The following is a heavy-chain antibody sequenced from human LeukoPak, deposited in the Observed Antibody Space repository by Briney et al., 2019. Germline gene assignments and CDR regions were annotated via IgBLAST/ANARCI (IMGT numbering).Heavy chain of an antibody. J-gene: IGHJ5*02. CDR1: GETFSGFY. CDR3: ARGVRLLWFGELFPKRKSWFDP. D-gene: IGHD3-10*01. CDR2: INHSGST. Sequence: SETLSLTCAVYGETFSGFYWSWIRQPPGKGLEWIGEINHSGSTNYNPSLTSRVTISVDTSKNQHSLKLSSVTAADTAWYYCARGVRLLWFGELFPKRKSWFDPWGQGTLVTVSS. V-gene: IGHV4-34*01.